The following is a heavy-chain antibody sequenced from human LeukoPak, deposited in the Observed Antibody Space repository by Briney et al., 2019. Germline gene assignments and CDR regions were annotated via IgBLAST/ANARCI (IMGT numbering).Heavy chain of an antibody. CDR2: VSSSNNYM. J-gene: IGHJ4*02. CDR1: GFTFSTYS. CDR3: ARDSLVILGPTSDFDY. Sequence: GGSLRLSCAASGFTFSTYSMNWVRQAPGKGLEWVSSVSSSNNYMYYADSVKGRFTISRDNAKNPLFLQMNSLRAEDTAVYYCARDSLVILGPTSDFDYWGQGTLVTVSS. D-gene: IGHD1-26*01. V-gene: IGHV3-21*01.